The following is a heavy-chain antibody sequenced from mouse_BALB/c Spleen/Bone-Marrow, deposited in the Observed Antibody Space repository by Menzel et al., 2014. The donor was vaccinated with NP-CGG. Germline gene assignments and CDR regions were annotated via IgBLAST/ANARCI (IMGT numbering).Heavy chain of an antibody. CDR2: IDPANGDI. Sequence: VLLQQSGAELVKPGASVKLSCTASGFNIKDTYMHWVKQRPEQGLEWIGRIDPANGDIKYDPKFQGKATITADTSSNTAYLQLSSLTSEDSAVYYCARGGNYGWFAYWGQGTLVTVSA. CDR3: ARGGNYGWFAY. CDR1: GFNIKDTY. D-gene: IGHD2-1*01. J-gene: IGHJ3*01. V-gene: IGHV14-3*02.